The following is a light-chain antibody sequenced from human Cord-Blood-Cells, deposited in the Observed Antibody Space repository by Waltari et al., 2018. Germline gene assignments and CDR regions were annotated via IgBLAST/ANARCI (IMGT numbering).Light chain of an antibody. CDR3: QQSYSTPPLFT. CDR2: AAS. CDR1: QSISSY. Sequence: DIQMTQSPYSPSASVGDRVISTCRASQSISSYLHWYQQKPGKAPKLLIYAASSLQSGVPSRFSVSGSGTDFTLTISSLQPEDFATYYCQQSYSTPPLFTFGPGTKVDIK. J-gene: IGKJ3*01. V-gene: IGKV1-39*01.